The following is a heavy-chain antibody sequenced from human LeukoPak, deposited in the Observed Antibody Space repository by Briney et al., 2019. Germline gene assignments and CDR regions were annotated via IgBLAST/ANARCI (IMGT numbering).Heavy chain of an antibody. J-gene: IGHJ6*03. Sequence: SVKVSCKASGGTFSSYAISWVRQAPGQGLEWMRGIIPIFGTANYAQKFQGRVTMTRDTSTSTVYMELSSLRSEDTAVYYCARGPSITMVRGGQWYYYMDVWGKGTTVTISS. D-gene: IGHD3-10*01. CDR3: ARGPSITMVRGGQWYYYMDV. V-gene: IGHV1-69*05. CDR1: GGTFSSYA. CDR2: IIPIFGTA.